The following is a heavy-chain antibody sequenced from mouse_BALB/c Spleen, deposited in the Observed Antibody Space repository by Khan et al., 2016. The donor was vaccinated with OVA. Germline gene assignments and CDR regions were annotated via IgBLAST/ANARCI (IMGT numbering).Heavy chain of an antibody. CDR1: GYSITSGYA. Sequence: EVQLQESGPGLVKPSQSLSLTCTVTGYSITSGYAWNWIRQFPGNKLEWMGYISYSGSTSYNPSLRSRISITRDTSKNQFFLQLNSVTTEDTATXYCARKNYYGDAMDYWGQGTSVTVSS. D-gene: IGHD1-2*01. V-gene: IGHV3-2*02. CDR2: ISYSGST. J-gene: IGHJ4*01. CDR3: ARKNYYGDAMDY.